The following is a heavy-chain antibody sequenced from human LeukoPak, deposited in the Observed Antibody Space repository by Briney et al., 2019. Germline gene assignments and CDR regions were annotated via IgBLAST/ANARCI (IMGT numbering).Heavy chain of an antibody. V-gene: IGHV4-59*01. J-gene: IGHJ3*02. CDR2: IYNTGST. CDR3: ARARLGWSGTFDI. Sequence: PSETLSLTCTVSGGSISSYYWNWIRQSPDKGLEWIGYIYNTGSTNYNPSLKSRVTISVDTSKNQFSLKLSSVTAADTAVYYCARARLGWSGTFDIWGQGTMVAVSS. CDR1: GGSISSYY. D-gene: IGHD2-15*01.